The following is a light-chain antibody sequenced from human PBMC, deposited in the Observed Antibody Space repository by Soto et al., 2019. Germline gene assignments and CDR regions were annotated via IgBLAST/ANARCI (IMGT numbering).Light chain of an antibody. J-gene: IGKJ1*01. Sequence: AIRMTQSPSSFSASTGDRVTITCRASQGISSYLAWYQQRPGEPPKLLIYGASTLQSGVPSRFSGSGSGTDVTLTISCLQSEDFATYYCQHYNSYPWTFGQGTKIEVK. CDR1: QGISSY. CDR2: GAS. CDR3: QHYNSYPWT. V-gene: IGKV1-8*01.